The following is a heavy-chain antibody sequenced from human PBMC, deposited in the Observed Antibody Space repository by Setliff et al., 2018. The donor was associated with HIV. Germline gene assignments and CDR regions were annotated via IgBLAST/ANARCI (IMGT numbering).Heavy chain of an antibody. CDR2: IIPIFNTA. D-gene: IGHD5-12*01. CDR3: ARDQATGYEKVWFSWIDP. Sequence: SVKVSCKASXGTFSLYAINWVRQAPGQGLEWMGGIIPIFNTANYAQKFQGRVTITADGSTSTAYMELSSLRFEDTATYYGARDQATGYEKVWFSWIDPWGQGTLVTVSS. CDR1: XGTFSLYA. J-gene: IGHJ5*02. V-gene: IGHV1-69*13.